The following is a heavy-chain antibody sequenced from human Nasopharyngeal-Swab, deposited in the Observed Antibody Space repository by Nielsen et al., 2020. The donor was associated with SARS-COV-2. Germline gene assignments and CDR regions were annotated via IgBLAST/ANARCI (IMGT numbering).Heavy chain of an antibody. Sequence: WIRQPPGKGLEWVAVISYDGSNKYYADSVKGRFTISRDNSKNTLYLQMNSLRAEDTVVYYCARDRRMVRGVPTFDYWGQGTLVTVSS. CDR2: ISYDGSNK. V-gene: IGHV3-30-3*01. CDR3: ARDRRMVRGVPTFDY. D-gene: IGHD3-10*01. J-gene: IGHJ4*02.